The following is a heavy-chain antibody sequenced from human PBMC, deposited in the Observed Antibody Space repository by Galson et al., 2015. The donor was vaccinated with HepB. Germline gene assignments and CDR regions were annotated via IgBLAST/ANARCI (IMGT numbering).Heavy chain of an antibody. V-gene: IGHV1-69*13. J-gene: IGHJ3*02. Sequence: SVKVSCKASGYTFTSYGISWVRQAPGQGLEWMGGIIPIFGTANYAQKFQGRVTITADESTSTAYMELSSLRSEDTAVYYCAREGAYCGGDCESSWLRAFDIWGQGTMVTVSS. CDR3: AREGAYCGGDCESSWLRAFDI. CDR2: IIPIFGTA. CDR1: GYTFTSYG. D-gene: IGHD2-21*02.